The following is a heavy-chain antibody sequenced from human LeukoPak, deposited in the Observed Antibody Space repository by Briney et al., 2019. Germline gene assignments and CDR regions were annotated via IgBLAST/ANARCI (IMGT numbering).Heavy chain of an antibody. CDR3: ARDSSPFPKLTGMDV. CDR2: ISGSGGST. V-gene: IGHV3-23*01. CDR1: GFTFSSYA. D-gene: IGHD6-6*01. Sequence: PGGSLRLSCAASGFTFSSYAMSWVRQAPGKGLEWVSAISGSGGSTYYADSVRGRFTISRDNSKNTLYLQMNSLRAEDTAVYYCARDSSPFPKLTGMDVWGQGTTVTVSS. J-gene: IGHJ6*02.